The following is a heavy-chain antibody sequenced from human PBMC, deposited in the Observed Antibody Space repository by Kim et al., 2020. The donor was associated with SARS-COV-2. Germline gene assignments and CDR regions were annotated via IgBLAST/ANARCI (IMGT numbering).Heavy chain of an antibody. CDR2: IWYDGSNK. Sequence: GGSLRLSCAASGFTFSSYAMHWVRQAPGKGLEWVAVIWYDGSNKYYADSVKGRFTISRDNSKNTLYLQMNSLRAEDTAVYYCAKSVVVTALDYWGQGTLVTVSS. D-gene: IGHD2-21*02. J-gene: IGHJ4*02. CDR1: GFTFSSYA. V-gene: IGHV3-33*06. CDR3: AKSVVVTALDY.